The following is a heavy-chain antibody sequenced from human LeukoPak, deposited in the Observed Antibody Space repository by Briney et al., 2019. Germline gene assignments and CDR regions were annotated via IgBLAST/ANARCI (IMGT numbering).Heavy chain of an antibody. V-gene: IGHV3-23*01. CDR1: GFTFSSYA. J-gene: IGHJ4*02. CDR2: ISNSDDGR. D-gene: IGHD3-9*01. Sequence: GGSLRLSCAASGFTFSSYAMSWVRQAPGKGLEWVSAISNSDDGRYYADSAKGRFTISRDNSKNTLYLQMNSLRAEDTAVYYCARLGRVNCFDYWGQGTLVTVSS. CDR3: ARLGRVNCFDY.